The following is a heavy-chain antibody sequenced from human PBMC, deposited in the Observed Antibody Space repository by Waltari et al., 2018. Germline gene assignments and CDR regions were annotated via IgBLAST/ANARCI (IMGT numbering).Heavy chain of an antibody. CDR1: GYTFTSYG. J-gene: IGHJ1*01. V-gene: IGHV1-18*01. CDR2: ISAYNGNT. Sequence: QVQLVQSGAEVKKPGASVKVSCKASGYTFTSYGISWVRQAPGQGLEWMGWISAYNGNTNYAHKLQGRVTMTTDTSTSTAYMELRSLRSDDTAVYYCARDRAFYDSSGYTEYFQHWGQGTLVTVSS. D-gene: IGHD3-22*01. CDR3: ARDRAFYDSSGYTEYFQH.